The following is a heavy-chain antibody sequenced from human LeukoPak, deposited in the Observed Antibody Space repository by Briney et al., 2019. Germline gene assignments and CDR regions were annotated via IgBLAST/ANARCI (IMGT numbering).Heavy chain of an antibody. Sequence: GASVTVSCKASGGTFSSYTISWVRQAPGQGLEWMGRIIPILGIANYAQKFQGRVTITADKSTRTAYMELSSLRSEDTAVYYCASGGGYSYGYIYYYYGMDVWGQGTTVTVSS. V-gene: IGHV1-69*02. CDR2: IIPILGIA. D-gene: IGHD5-18*01. J-gene: IGHJ6*02. CDR1: GGTFSSYT. CDR3: ASGGGYSYGYIYYYYGMDV.